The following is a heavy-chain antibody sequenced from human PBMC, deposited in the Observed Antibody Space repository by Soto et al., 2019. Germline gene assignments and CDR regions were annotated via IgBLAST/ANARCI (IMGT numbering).Heavy chain of an antibody. Sequence: GGSLRLSCAASWFTVSSNYMSWVRQAPGKGLEWVSVIYSGGSTYYADSVKGRFTISRDNSKNTLYLQMNSLRAEDTAVYYCAKVPIIVATIFDYWGQGTLVTVSS. CDR1: WFTVSSNY. D-gene: IGHD5-12*01. V-gene: IGHV3-53*01. CDR3: AKVPIIVATIFDY. CDR2: IYSGGST. J-gene: IGHJ4*02.